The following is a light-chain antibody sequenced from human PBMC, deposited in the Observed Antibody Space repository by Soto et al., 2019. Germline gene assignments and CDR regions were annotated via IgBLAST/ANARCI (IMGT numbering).Light chain of an antibody. V-gene: IGKV3-15*01. J-gene: IGKJ1*01. CDR1: QSVNSD. CDR2: GAS. CDR3: QQNNNWPRT. Sequence: ETVMTQSPATLSVSPGERATLSCRASQSVNSDLAWYQKKPGQAPRLLIYGASTRATGIPARFSGGGSGTEFTVTISSLQSEDFAVYYCQQNNNWPRTFGQGTKVEIK.